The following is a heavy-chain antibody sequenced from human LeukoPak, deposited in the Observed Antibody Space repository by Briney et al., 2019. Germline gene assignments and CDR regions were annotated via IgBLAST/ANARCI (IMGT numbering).Heavy chain of an antibody. D-gene: IGHD3-10*01. Sequence: SQTLSLTCAISGDSVSSDSAAWNWIRQSPSRGLEWLGRTYYRSKWYNDYAVSVKSRITIIPDTSKNQFSLQLNSVTPEDTAVYYCARDRGDGSGSYSFWGNQVLYYGMDVWGQGTTVTVSS. CDR3: ARDRGDGSGSYSFWGNQVLYYGMDV. CDR1: GDSVSSDSAA. CDR2: TYYRSKWYN. J-gene: IGHJ6*02. V-gene: IGHV6-1*01.